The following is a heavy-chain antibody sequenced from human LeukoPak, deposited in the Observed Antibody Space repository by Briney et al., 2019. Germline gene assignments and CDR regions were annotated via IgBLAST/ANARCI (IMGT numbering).Heavy chain of an antibody. D-gene: IGHD3-10*01. CDR3: ASIMVRGESPFDY. V-gene: IGHV3-30-3*01. CDR1: GFTFSSYA. CDR2: ISYDGSNK. Sequence: QAGGPLRLSCAASGFTFSSYAMHWVRQAPGKGLEWVAVISYDGSNKYYADSVKGRFTISRDNSKNTLYLQMNSLRAEDTAVYYCASIMVRGESPFDYWGQGTLVTVSS. J-gene: IGHJ4*02.